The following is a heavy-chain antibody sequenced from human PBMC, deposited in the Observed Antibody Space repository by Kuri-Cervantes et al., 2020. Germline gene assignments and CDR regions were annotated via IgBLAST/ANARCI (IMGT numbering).Heavy chain of an antibody. J-gene: IGHJ4*02. CDR2: IYYSGST. CDR3: ARGNTYLFDY. V-gene: IGHV4-59*01. D-gene: IGHD2-2*02. CDR1: GGSISGYY. Sequence: SETLSLTCTVSGGSISGYYWSWIRQPPGKGLEWVGFIYYSGSTNNNPSLKSRVTISVDTSKNQFSLKLSSVTAADTAVYYCARGNTYLFDYWGQGTLVTVSS.